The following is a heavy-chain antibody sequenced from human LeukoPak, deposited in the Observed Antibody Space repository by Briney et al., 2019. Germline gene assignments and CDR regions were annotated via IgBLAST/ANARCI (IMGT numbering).Heavy chain of an antibody. J-gene: IGHJ3*02. CDR3: ARESSIEAFDI. V-gene: IGHV3-21*01. CDR2: ISSSSSYI. D-gene: IGHD6-13*01. CDR1: GFTFSSYS. Sequence: PGGSLRLSCAASGFTFSSYSMNWVRQAPGKGLEWVSSISSSSSYIYCADSVKGRFTISRDNAKNSLYLQMNSLRAEDTAVYYCARESSIEAFDIWGQGTMVTVSS.